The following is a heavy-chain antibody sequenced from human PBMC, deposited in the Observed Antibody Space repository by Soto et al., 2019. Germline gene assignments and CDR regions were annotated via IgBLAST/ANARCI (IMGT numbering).Heavy chain of an antibody. CDR1: GFTLSTYW. CDR2: IREDGSEK. Sequence: EVQLVESGGGLVQPGGSLRLSCAASGFTLSTYWMNWVRQAPGKGLEWVANIREDGSEKYYVDSVKGRFTVSRDNAKNSLSLQMNSLRADDTAVYYCARDSLTAPGTFDYWGQGTLVTVSS. J-gene: IGHJ4*02. D-gene: IGHD6-13*01. V-gene: IGHV3-7*01. CDR3: ARDSLTAPGTFDY.